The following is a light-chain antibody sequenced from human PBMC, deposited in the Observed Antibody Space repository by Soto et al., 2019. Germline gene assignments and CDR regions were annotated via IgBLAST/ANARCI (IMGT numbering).Light chain of an antibody. CDR3: QLCSNWPT. V-gene: IGKV3-11*01. CDR1: QSVSSY. CDR2: DAS. J-gene: IGKJ3*01. Sequence: EIVLTQSPATLSLSPGERATLSCRASQSVSSYLAWYQQKPGQAPRLLIYDASNRATGIPARFSGSGSGTDFTLTISSLEPEDFAVYYCQLCSNWPTFGPGTKVDIK.